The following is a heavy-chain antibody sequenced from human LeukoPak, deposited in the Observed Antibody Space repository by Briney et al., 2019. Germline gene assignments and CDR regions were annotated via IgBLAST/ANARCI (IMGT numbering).Heavy chain of an antibody. Sequence: GGPLRLSCAASGFTFSSYSMNWVRQAPGKGLEWVSSISGSSSYIYYVDSVKGRFTISRDNAKNSLYLQMNSLRAEDTAVYYCARGVRLFDYWGQGTLVTVSS. V-gene: IGHV3-21*01. CDR1: GFTFSSYS. CDR3: ARGVRLFDY. J-gene: IGHJ4*02. D-gene: IGHD3-3*01. CDR2: ISGSSSYI.